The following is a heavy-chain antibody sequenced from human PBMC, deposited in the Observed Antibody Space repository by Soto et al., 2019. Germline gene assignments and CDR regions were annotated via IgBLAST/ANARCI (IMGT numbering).Heavy chain of an antibody. V-gene: IGHV3-9*01. J-gene: IGHJ4*02. CDR3: AKAKEGPEGYYFDH. Sequence: EVQLVESGGGLVQPGRSLRLSCAASGFTFDDYAMHWVRQAPGKGLEWVSGISWNSGSIGYADSVKGRFTISRDNAKNPLYLQMNSLRAEDTALYYCAKAKEGPEGYYFDHWGQGTLVTVSS. CDR2: ISWNSGSI. CDR1: GFTFDDYA.